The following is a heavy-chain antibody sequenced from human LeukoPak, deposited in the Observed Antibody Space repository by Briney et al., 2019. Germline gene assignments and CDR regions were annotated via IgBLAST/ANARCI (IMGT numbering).Heavy chain of an antibody. CDR1: GYTFIEHH. CDR2: INPSGGST. Sequence: ASVKVSCKASGYTFIEHHIHWVRQAPGQGLEWMGIINPSGGSTSYAQKFQGRVTMTRDTSTSTVYMELSSLRSEDTAVYYCARDRGFYYYYMDVWGKGTTVTISS. D-gene: IGHD3-10*01. CDR3: ARDRGFYYYYMDV. J-gene: IGHJ6*03. V-gene: IGHV1-46*01.